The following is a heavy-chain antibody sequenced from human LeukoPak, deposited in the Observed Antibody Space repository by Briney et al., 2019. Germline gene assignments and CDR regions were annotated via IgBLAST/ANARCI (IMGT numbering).Heavy chain of an antibody. J-gene: IGHJ5*02. CDR2: IYYSGST. V-gene: IGHV4-59*01. D-gene: IGHD3-16*01. CDR3: ASATIPYDRSRTDYRFDP. Sequence: SETLSLTCSVSGGSISSYYWSWIRQPPGKGLEWIGYIYYSGSTNYNPFLKSRVTISLDTSKSQFSLKLTSVTAADTAVYFCASATIPYDRSRTDYRFDPWGQGTLVTVAS. CDR1: GGSISSYY.